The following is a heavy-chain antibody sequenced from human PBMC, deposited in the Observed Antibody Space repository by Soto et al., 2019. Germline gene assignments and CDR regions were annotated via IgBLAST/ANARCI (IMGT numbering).Heavy chain of an antibody. CDR1: GFNFNHYA. Sequence: HPGGSLRLSCAASGFNFNHYAMNWVRQTPGKGLEWVSFISRSSETIYYADAVKGRFTISRDNGKNSLYLQVNSLRAEDTAVYYCARYGSGSNLKDPLDYWGHGTLVTVSS. CDR3: ARYGSGSNLKDPLDY. V-gene: IGHV3-48*01. CDR2: ISRSSETI. D-gene: IGHD3-10*01. J-gene: IGHJ4*01.